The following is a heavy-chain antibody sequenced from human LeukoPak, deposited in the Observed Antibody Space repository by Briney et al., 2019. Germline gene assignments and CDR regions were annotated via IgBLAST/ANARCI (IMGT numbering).Heavy chain of an antibody. Sequence: SQTLSLTCAVSGASISSGGYSWSWIRQPPGKGLGWIGYIYHSGSTYYNPSLKSRVSISVDRSKNQFSLNLSSVTAADTAVYYCARESPYYYGIDVWGQGTTVTVSS. CDR1: GASISSGGYS. J-gene: IGHJ6*02. CDR2: IYHSGST. V-gene: IGHV4-30-2*01. CDR3: ARESPYYYGIDV.